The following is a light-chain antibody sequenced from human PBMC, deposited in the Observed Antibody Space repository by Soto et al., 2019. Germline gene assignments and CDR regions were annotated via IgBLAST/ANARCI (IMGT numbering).Light chain of an antibody. J-gene: IGKJ5*01. CDR1: QSVLYSSNNNNY. CDR3: QQYYSTPIT. CDR2: WAS. V-gene: IGKV4-1*01. Sequence: DIVMTQSPDSLPVSLGERATINCKPSQSVLYSSNNNNYLAWCQQKPGQPPKLLIYWASTRESGVPDRFSGSGSGTDFTLTISSLQAEDVAVYYCQQYYSTPITFGQGTRLEIK.